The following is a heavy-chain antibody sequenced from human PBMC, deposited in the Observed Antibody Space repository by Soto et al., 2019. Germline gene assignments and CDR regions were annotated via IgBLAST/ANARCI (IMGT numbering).Heavy chain of an antibody. Sequence: QVQLVQSGAEVKKPGASVKVSCKASGYTFTSYDINWVRQATGQGLEWMGWMNPNSGNTGYAQKFQGRVTMTRNTSISTAYKELSSLSSEDTAVYYCARARSSSSLNWFDPWGQGTLVTVSS. D-gene: IGHD6-13*01. CDR3: ARARSSSSLNWFDP. V-gene: IGHV1-8*01. J-gene: IGHJ5*02. CDR2: MNPNSGNT. CDR1: GYTFTSYD.